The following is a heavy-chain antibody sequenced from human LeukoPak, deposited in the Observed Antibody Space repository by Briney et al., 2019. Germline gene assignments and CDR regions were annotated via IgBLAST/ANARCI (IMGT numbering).Heavy chain of an antibody. CDR2: IWNDGSNK. CDR1: GFTFSSYW. D-gene: IGHD1-7*01. CDR3: ARPSGTWGAFDI. Sequence: QPGGSLRLSCAASGFTFSSYWMHWVRQAPGKGLEWVAVIWNDGSNKYYADSVKGRFTISRDNSKNTLYLQMNSLRVEDMAVYYCARPSGTWGAFDIWGQGTMVTVSS. V-gene: IGHV3-33*08. J-gene: IGHJ3*02.